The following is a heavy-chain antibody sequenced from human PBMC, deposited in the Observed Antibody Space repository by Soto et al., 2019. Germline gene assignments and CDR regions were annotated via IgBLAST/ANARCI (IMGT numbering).Heavy chain of an antibody. CDR1: GLTCSCPA. J-gene: IGHJ6*03. D-gene: IGHD2-2*02. CDR3: TRHPGYLVVVPAAIESYMDV. Sequence: GVSMRLSWPGFGLTCSCPAMHYVRQAYGKGLEWVGRIRSKANSYATAYAASVKGRFTISRDDSKNTAYLQMNSLKTEDTAVYYCTRHPGYLVVVPAAIESYMDVCGKGTTITVSS. CDR2: IRSKANSYAT. V-gene: IGHV3-73*01.